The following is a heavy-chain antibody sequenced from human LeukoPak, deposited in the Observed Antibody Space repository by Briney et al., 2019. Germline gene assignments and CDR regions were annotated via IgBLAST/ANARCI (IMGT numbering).Heavy chain of an antibody. CDR1: GYTFTSYD. CDR3: ARTPLIRLLLGGYYYYYYMDV. V-gene: IGHV1-8*01. D-gene: IGHD2-21*01. CDR2: MNPNSGNT. Sequence: ASVKVSCKASGYTFTSYDINWVRQATGQGLEWMGWMNPNSGNTGYAQKFQGRVTMTRNTSISTAYMELSSLRSEDTAVYYCARTPLIRLLLGGYYYYYYMDVWAKGPRSPSP. J-gene: IGHJ6*03.